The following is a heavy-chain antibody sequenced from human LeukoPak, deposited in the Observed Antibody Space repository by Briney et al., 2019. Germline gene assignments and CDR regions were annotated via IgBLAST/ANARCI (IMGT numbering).Heavy chain of an antibody. CDR2: ISSSSSYI. Sequence: GGSLRLSCAASGFTFSSYSMSWVRQAPGKGLEWVSSISSSSSYIYYADSVKGRFTISRDNAKNSLYLQMNSLRAEDTAVYYCARGADYTNVYYYYYMDVWGKGTTVTVSS. V-gene: IGHV3-21*01. J-gene: IGHJ6*03. CDR1: GFTFSSYS. CDR3: ARGADYTNVYYYYYMDV. D-gene: IGHD4-11*01.